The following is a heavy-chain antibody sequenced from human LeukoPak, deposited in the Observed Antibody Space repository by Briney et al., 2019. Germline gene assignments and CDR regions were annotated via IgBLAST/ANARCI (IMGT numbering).Heavy chain of an antibody. D-gene: IGHD3-22*01. J-gene: IGHJ6*02. Sequence: GASVKVSCKASGYTFTGYYMHWVRQAPGQGLEWMGRINPNSGGTNYAQKFQGRVTMTRDTSISTAYMELSRLRSDDTAVYYCARETYYYDSSGYYYAYGMDVWGQGTTVTASS. CDR3: ARETYYYDSSGYYYAYGMDV. CDR2: INPNSGGT. CDR1: GYTFTGYY. V-gene: IGHV1-2*06.